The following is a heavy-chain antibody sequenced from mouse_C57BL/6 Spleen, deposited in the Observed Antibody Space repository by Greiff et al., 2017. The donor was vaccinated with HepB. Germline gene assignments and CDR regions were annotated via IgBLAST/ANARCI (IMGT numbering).Heavy chain of an antibody. V-gene: IGHV1-18*01. CDR2: INPNNGGT. J-gene: IGHJ2*01. CDR3: ARVRSGRYFDY. Sequence: EVKLVESGPELVKPGASVKIPCKASGYTFTDYNMDWVKQSHGKSLEWIGDINPNNGGTIYNQKFKGKATLTVDKSSSTAYMELRSLTSEDTAVYYCARVRSGRYFDYWGQGTTLTVSS. CDR1: GYTFTDYN. D-gene: IGHD3-2*02.